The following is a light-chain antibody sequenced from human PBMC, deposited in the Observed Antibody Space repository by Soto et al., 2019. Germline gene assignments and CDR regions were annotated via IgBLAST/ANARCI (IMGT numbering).Light chain of an antibody. J-gene: IGKJ2*01. CDR3: QQYKDYVYT. CDR2: DVS. V-gene: IGKV1-5*01. Sequence: DIQMTQSPSTLAASLGDRVIITCRASQTVERWMAWYQQKPGKAPKLLISDVSTLERGVPSRFRGSGSATEFTLTISGLQPDDFATYYCQQYKDYVYTFGQGTKVDIK. CDR1: QTVERW.